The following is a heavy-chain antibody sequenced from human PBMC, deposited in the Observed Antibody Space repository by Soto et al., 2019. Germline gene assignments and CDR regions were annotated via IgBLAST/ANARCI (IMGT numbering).Heavy chain of an antibody. Sequence: ASVKVSCKASGGTFSSYAISWVRQAPGQGLEWMGGIIPIFGTANYAQKFQGRVTITADESTSTAYMELSSLRSEDTAVYYCARAITGTGFFSYWGQGTLVTVSS. V-gene: IGHV1-69*13. D-gene: IGHD1-20*01. CDR2: IIPIFGTA. CDR3: ARAITGTGFFSY. CDR1: GGTFSSYA. J-gene: IGHJ4*02.